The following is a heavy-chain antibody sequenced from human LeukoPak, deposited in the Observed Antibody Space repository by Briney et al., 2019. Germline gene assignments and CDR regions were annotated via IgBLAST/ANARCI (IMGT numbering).Heavy chain of an antibody. Sequence: ASVKVSCKASGYTFTSYGISWVRQAPGQGLEWVGWISAYNGNTNYAQKFQGRVTMTRNTSISTAFMELSSLRSEDTAVYYCARRFSGSGSPITYWGQGTLVTVSS. CDR3: ARRFSGSGSPITY. CDR1: GYTFTSYG. V-gene: IGHV1-18*01. J-gene: IGHJ4*02. CDR2: ISAYNGNT. D-gene: IGHD3-10*01.